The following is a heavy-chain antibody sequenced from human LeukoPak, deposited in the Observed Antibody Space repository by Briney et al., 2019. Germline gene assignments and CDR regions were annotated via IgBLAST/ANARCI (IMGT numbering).Heavy chain of an antibody. V-gene: IGHV4-39*01. CDR1: GGSISTTSYY. D-gene: IGHD6-19*01. J-gene: IGHJ4*02. Sequence: PSETLSLTCTVSGGSISTTSYYWGWIRQPPGKGLEWIGSIYFSGSTHYNPSLESRVTISVDTSKNQFSLKLTSLTVADTAVYYCARHERSIAVAGSLDYWGQGTLVTVSS. CDR2: IYFSGST. CDR3: ARHERSIAVAGSLDY.